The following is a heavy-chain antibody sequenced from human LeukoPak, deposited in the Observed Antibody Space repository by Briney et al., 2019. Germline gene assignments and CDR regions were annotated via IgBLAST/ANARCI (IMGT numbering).Heavy chain of an antibody. Sequence: PGGSLRLSCAASGFTFSSYAMSWVRQAPGKGLEWVSAISGSGGSTYYADSVKGRFTISRDNSKNALYLQMSSLRAEDTAVYYCAKAWGSGHNWFDPWGQGTLVTVSS. CDR2: ISGSGGST. V-gene: IGHV3-23*01. CDR1: GFTFSSYA. J-gene: IGHJ5*02. D-gene: IGHD3-10*01. CDR3: AKAWGSGHNWFDP.